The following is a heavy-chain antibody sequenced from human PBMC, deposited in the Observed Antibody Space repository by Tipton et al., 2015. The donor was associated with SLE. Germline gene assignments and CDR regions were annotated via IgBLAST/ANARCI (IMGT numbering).Heavy chain of an antibody. CDR2: VSRQSGSI. D-gene: IGHD3-16*01. J-gene: IGHJ5*02. CDR3: ARRRGKTSPALHP. Sequence: EALGFTLDDSAMHWVRQAPGKGLEWVAGVSRQSGSIGYGESVKGRFTISRDNAQNIVYLQMHSLRPEDTAVYYCARRRGKTSPALHPWGQGTLVTVSS. CDR1: GFTLDDSA. V-gene: IGHV3-9*01.